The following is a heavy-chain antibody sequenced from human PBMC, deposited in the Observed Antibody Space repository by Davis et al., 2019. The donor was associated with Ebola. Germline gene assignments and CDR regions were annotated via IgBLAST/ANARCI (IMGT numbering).Heavy chain of an antibody. CDR3: ARIRREYSSSSGLIFYYYYGMDV. V-gene: IGHV2-5*02. J-gene: IGHJ6*02. Sequence: SGPTLVKPTQTLTLTCTFSGFSLSTSGVGVGWIRQPPGKALEWLALIYWDDDKRYSPSLKSRLTITKDTSKNQVVLTMTNMDPVDTATYYCARIRREYSSSSGLIFYYYYGMDVWGQGTTVTVSS. CDR1: GFSLSTSGVG. D-gene: IGHD6-6*01. CDR2: IYWDDDK.